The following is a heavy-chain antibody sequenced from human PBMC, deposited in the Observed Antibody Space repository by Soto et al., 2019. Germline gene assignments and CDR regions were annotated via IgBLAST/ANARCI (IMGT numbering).Heavy chain of an antibody. CDR3: ATKDIVVVPAAYYYYGMDV. D-gene: IGHD2-2*01. V-gene: IGHV3-23*01. CDR1: GFTFSSYA. J-gene: IGHJ6*02. CDR2: ISGSGGST. Sequence: PGGSLRLSCAASGFTFSSYAMSWVRQAPGKGLEWVSAISGSGGSTYYADSVKGRFTISRDNSKNTLYLQMNSLRAEDTAVYYWATKDIVVVPAAYYYYGMDVWGQGTTVTVSS.